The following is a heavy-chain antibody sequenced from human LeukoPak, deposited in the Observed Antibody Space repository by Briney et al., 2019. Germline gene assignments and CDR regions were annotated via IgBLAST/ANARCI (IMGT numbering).Heavy chain of an antibody. CDR1: GFTFSS. Sequence: GGSLRLSCAASGFTFSSMNWVRQAPGKGLEWVSSINTRSYIYSADSVKGRFTISRDNDKNPVYLQMNSLRAEDTAVYYCAREGGYCYGASCRFFDSWGQGTLLTVSS. V-gene: IGHV3-21*01. CDR3: AREGGYCYGASCRFFDS. D-gene: IGHD2-15*01. CDR2: INTRSYI. J-gene: IGHJ4*02.